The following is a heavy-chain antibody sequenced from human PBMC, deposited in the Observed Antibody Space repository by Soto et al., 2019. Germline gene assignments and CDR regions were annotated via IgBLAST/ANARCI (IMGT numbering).Heavy chain of an antibody. J-gene: IGHJ3*02. CDR1: GYTFTSYG. Sequence: GASVKVSCKASGYTFTSYGISWVRQAPGQGLEWMGWISAYNGNTNYAQKLQGRVTMTTDTSTSTAYMELRSLRSDDTAVYYCARDPGYDILTGYSSGAFDIWGQGTMVTVSS. D-gene: IGHD3-9*01. CDR3: ARDPGYDILTGYSSGAFDI. CDR2: ISAYNGNT. V-gene: IGHV1-18*01.